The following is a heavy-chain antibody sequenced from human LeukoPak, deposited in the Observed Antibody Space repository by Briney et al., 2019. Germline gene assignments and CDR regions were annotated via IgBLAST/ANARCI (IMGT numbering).Heavy chain of an antibody. CDR2: ISSSGSTI. D-gene: IGHD3-9*01. CDR3: ARGFVDSEGMDV. J-gene: IGHJ6*04. Sequence: GGSLRLSCAASGFTFSSYEMSWVRQAPGKGLEWVSYISSSGSTIYYADSVKGRFTISRDNAKNSLYLQMNSLRAEDTAVYYCARGFVDSEGMDVWGKGTTVTVSS. CDR1: GFTFSSYE. V-gene: IGHV3-48*03.